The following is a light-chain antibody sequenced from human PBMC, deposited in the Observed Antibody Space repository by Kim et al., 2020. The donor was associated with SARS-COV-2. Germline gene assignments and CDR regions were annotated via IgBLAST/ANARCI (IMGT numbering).Light chain of an antibody. J-gene: IGKJ3*01. CDR3: QQEGT. CDR2: ATS. Sequence: DIQLTQSPSFLSASVGDRVTITCRASQGVSSYLAWYQQKPGKAPNLLIYATSTLQTGVPSRFSGSGSATEFTLTISSLQPEDFATYYYQQEGTFGPGTKVDIK. CDR1: QGVSSY. V-gene: IGKV1-9*01.